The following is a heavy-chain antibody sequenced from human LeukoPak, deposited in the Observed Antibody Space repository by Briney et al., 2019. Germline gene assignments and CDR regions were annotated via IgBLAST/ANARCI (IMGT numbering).Heavy chain of an antibody. J-gene: IGHJ6*03. CDR1: GYTFSNYA. Sequence: ASVKVSCKASGYTFSNYAMNWVRQAPGQGLEWMGWINTNTGNPTYAQGFTGRFVFSLDTSVSTAYLQISSLKAEDTAVYYCARRRDMLFYYMDVWGKGTTVTVSS. V-gene: IGHV7-4-1*02. D-gene: IGHD2-8*01. CDR2: INTNTGNP. CDR3: ARRRDMLFYYMDV.